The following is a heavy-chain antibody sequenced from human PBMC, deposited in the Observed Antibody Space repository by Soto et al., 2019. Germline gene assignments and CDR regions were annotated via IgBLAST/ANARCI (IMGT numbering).Heavy chain of an antibody. V-gene: IGHV1-18*01. CDR1: GYTFTSYG. J-gene: IGHJ6*02. CDR3: ARVAGSGYYYYYGMDV. Sequence: QVQLVQSGAEVKKPGASVKVSCKASGYTFTSYGISWVRQAPGQGLEWMGWISAYNGNTNYAQKLQGRVSMTTDTSTSTAYMELRSLRSDDTAVYYCARVAGSGYYYYYGMDVWGQGTTVTVSS. CDR2: ISAYNGNT.